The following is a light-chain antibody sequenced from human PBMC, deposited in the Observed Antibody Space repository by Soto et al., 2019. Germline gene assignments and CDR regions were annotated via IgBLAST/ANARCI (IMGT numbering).Light chain of an antibody. J-gene: IGKJ1*01. Sequence: DIQMTQSPSTLSASVGDRVTVTCRASQNINNWLAWYQQKPGKAPNLLIYDASSLESGVPSRFSGSGSGTEFPLTISGLQPDDFANYYCQQYNSFSWTFGQGTKVEIK. CDR2: DAS. CDR1: QNINNW. CDR3: QQYNSFSWT. V-gene: IGKV1-5*01.